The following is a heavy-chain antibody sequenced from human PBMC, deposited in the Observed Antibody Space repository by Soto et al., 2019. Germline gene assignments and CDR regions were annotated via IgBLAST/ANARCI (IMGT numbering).Heavy chain of an antibody. J-gene: IGHJ4*02. V-gene: IGHV3-74*01. CDR1: GFTFSTYW. D-gene: IGHD2-2*01. CDR2: ISTDGSST. Sequence: GGSLRLSCAATGFTFSTYWMHWIRQGPGKGLVWVSRISTDGSSTTYADSVKGRFTISRDNAKNTLYLQMNSLRAEDTAVYYCARATGSNHPFDYWGQGSLVTVSS. CDR3: ARATGSNHPFDY.